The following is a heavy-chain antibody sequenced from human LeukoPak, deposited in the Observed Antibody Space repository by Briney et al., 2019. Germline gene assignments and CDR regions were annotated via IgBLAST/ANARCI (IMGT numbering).Heavy chain of an antibody. CDR2: ISSSGDTI. Sequence: GGSLRLSCAASEFSVGSNYMTWVRQAPGKGLEWISYISSSGDTIYYADSVEGRFTISRDNAKNSLYLQMNSLRAEDTAVYYCARETYCSGGSCYHGYFDYWGQGTLVTVSS. D-gene: IGHD2-15*01. CDR1: EFSVGSNY. J-gene: IGHJ4*02. CDR3: ARETYCSGGSCYHGYFDY. V-gene: IGHV3-48*04.